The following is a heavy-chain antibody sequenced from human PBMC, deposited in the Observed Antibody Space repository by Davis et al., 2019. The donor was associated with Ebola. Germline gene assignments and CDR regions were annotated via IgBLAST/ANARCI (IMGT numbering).Heavy chain of an antibody. D-gene: IGHD3-22*01. J-gene: IGHJ6*02. CDR2: ISQSGST. Sequence: MPSETLSLTCAVSGGSISSSNWWRWVRQPPGKGLEWIGEISQSGSTNYNPSLKSRVTISVDTSKNQFSLKLSSVTAADTAVYYCARGQVVVISRHGMDVWGQGTTVTVSS. CDR1: GGSISSSNW. V-gene: IGHV4-4*02. CDR3: ARGQVVVISRHGMDV.